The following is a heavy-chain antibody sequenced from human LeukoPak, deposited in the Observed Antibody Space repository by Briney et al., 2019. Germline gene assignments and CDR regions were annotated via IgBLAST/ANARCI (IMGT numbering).Heavy chain of an antibody. CDR2: IYYSGST. Sequence: SETLSLTCTVSGGSISSYYWSWIRQPPGKGLEWIGYIYYSGSTNYNPSLKSRVTISVDTSKNQFSLKLSSVTAADTAVYYCARVNKGVDYWGQGTLVTVSS. V-gene: IGHV4-59*08. CDR3: ARVNKGVDY. D-gene: IGHD2/OR15-2a*01. CDR1: GGSISSYY. J-gene: IGHJ4*02.